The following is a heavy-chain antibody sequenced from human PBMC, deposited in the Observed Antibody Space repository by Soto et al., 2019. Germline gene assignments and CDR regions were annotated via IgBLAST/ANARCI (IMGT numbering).Heavy chain of an antibody. J-gene: IGHJ5*02. CDR1: GGSFSGYY. V-gene: IGHV4-34*01. Sequence: QVQLQQWGAGLLKPSETLSLTCAVYGGSFSGYYWSWIRQPPGKGLEWIGEINHSGSTNYNPSLKSRVTIPVDTSQNQFSLKLSSVTAADPAVYYCAREGIVLRCFARVWFDPWGQGTLVTVSS. CDR2: INHSGST. D-gene: IGHD3-9*01. CDR3: AREGIVLRCFARVWFDP.